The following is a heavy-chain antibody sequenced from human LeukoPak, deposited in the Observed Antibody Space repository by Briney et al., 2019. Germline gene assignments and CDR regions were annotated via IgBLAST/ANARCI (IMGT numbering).Heavy chain of an antibody. CDR1: GYPISSGYY. Sequence: PSETLSLTCTVSGYPISSGYYWGWIRQPPGKGLEWIGSIYYSGSTYYNPSLKSRVTISVDTSKNQFSLKLSSVTAADTAVYYCARHLLEGAFDIWGQGTMVTVSS. V-gene: IGHV4-38-2*02. CDR2: IYYSGST. CDR3: ARHLLEGAFDI. J-gene: IGHJ3*02.